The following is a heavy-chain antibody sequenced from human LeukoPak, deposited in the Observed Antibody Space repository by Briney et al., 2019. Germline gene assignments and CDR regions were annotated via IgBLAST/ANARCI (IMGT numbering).Heavy chain of an antibody. CDR1: GGSISSYY. D-gene: IGHD1-26*01. CDR2: IYYSGST. CDR3: ARGRIVGATAFDY. V-gene: IGHV4-59*08. J-gene: IGHJ4*02. Sequence: SETLSLTCTVSGGSISSYYWSWIRQPPGKGLEWIGYIYYSGSTNYNPSLKSRVTISVDTSKNQFSLKLSSVTAADTAVYYCARGRIVGATAFDYWGQGTLVTVSS.